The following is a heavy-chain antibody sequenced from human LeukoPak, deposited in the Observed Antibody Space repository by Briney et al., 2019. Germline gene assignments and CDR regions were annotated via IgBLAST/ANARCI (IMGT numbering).Heavy chain of an antibody. V-gene: IGHV3-23*01. Sequence: GGSLRLSCAASGFTFSSYAMSWVRQAPGKGLEWVSAISGSGGSTYYADSVKGRFTISRDNSKNTLYLQMNSLRAEDTAVYYCAKAQVGYCSGGSCYSIDYWGQGTLVTVSS. J-gene: IGHJ4*02. CDR3: AKAQVGYCSGGSCYSIDY. CDR1: GFTFSSYA. D-gene: IGHD2-15*01. CDR2: ISGSGGST.